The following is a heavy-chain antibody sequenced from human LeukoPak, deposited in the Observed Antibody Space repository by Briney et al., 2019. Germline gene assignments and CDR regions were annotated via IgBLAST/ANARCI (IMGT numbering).Heavy chain of an antibody. J-gene: IGHJ4*02. Sequence: QSGGSLRLSCAASGFTFSTYWMHWVRQAPGKGLVWVSHISTDGSSTSYADSVKGRFTISRDNAKDTLYLQMSSLRAEDTAVYYCASPRYDGSGSYSGLDYWGQGTLVTVSS. CDR2: ISTDGSST. CDR3: ASPRYDGSGSYSGLDY. CDR1: GFTFSTYW. V-gene: IGHV3-74*01. D-gene: IGHD3-10*01.